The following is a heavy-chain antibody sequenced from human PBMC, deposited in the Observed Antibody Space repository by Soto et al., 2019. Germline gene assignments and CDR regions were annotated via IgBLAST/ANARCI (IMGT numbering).Heavy chain of an antibody. J-gene: IGHJ4*02. CDR1: GGSISSNY. Sequence: PSETLSLTCSVSGGSISSNYWSWIRQPPGKGLEWIGYIYYSGTTIYNPSLKSRVTISVDTSKNQFSLKLSSVTAADTAVYYCGRVSSMATIGFRGQGTLVTVSS. CDR2: IYYSGTT. CDR3: GRVSSMATIGF. V-gene: IGHV4-59*01. D-gene: IGHD5-12*01.